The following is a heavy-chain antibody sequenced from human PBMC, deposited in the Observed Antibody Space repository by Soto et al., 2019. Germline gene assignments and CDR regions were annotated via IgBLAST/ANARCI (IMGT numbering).Heavy chain of an antibody. Sequence: PGVSLRLSCATSGFIFSTYWMSWVRQAPGKGLEWVANIKQDGSEKYYVESVKGRFTISRDNAKNSLYLQMNSLRGEDTAVYYCATVGRMTTVTTYNFWGQGTLVTVSS. CDR1: GFIFSTYW. D-gene: IGHD4-17*01. CDR2: IKQDGSEK. V-gene: IGHV3-7*01. CDR3: ATVGRMTTVTTYNF. J-gene: IGHJ4*02.